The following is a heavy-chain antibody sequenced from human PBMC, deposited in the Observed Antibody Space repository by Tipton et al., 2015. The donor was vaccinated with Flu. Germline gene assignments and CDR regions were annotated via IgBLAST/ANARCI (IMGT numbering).Heavy chain of an antibody. Sequence: TLSLTCTVSGASISDYYWSWIRQPAGKGLEWMGRVFPSGATYYTPSLKSRVTISVNTSKSQFSLKLRSVTAADTAVYYCARLSYYDVVLKNFYFDYWGQGALVTVSS. D-gene: IGHD3-10*02. J-gene: IGHJ4*02. CDR1: GASISDYY. V-gene: IGHV4-4*07. CDR2: VFPSGAT. CDR3: ARLSYYDVVLKNFYFDY.